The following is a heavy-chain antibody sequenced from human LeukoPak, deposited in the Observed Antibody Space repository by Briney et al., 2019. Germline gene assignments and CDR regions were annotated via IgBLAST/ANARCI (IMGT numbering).Heavy chain of an antibody. V-gene: IGHV3-23*01. D-gene: IGHD5-12*01. CDR3: AKGGRADAYEN. Sequence: QSGGSLRLSCAASGFTFSAFPMTWVRQAPGKGLEWVPVISGSGDLTYHADSVKGRFTISRDNSKNTLYLQMNSLRPEDTAVYYCAKGGRADAYENWGQGILVTVSS. CDR1: GFTFSAFP. J-gene: IGHJ4*02. CDR2: ISGSGDLT.